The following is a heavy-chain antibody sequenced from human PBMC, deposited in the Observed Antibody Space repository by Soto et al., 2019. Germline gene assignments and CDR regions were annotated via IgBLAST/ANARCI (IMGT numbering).Heavy chain of an antibody. CDR1: GFTFSSYW. CDR3: EKDAAIAAAGYYFDY. CDR2: ISYDGGDK. D-gene: IGHD6-13*01. J-gene: IGHJ4*02. V-gene: IGHV3-30*18. Sequence: PGGSLRLSCAASGFTFSSYWMSWVRQAPGKGLEWVAVISYDGGDKYYSDSVKGRFTISRDNSKNTLYLQMNSLRAEDTAVYYCEKDAAIAAAGYYFDYWGQGTLVTVYS.